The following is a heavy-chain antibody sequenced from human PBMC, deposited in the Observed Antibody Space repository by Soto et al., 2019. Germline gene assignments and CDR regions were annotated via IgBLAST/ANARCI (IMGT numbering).Heavy chain of an antibody. V-gene: IGHV4-39*01. CDR3: ARRRDSGYELFDY. CDR2: IYYSGST. CDR1: GGSISSGSYY. D-gene: IGHD5-12*01. Sequence: KPSETLSLTCTVSGGSISSGSYYWGWIRQPPGKGLEWIGSIYYSGSTYYNPSLKSRVTISVDTSKNQFSLKLSSVTAADTVVYYCARRRDSGYELFDYWGQGTLVTVSS. J-gene: IGHJ4*02.